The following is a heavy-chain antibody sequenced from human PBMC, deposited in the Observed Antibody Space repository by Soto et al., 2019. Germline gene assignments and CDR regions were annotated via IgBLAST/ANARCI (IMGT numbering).Heavy chain of an antibody. CDR2: IKGDASEK. V-gene: IGHV3-7*01. J-gene: IGHJ4*02. Sequence: GGSLRLSCAASGFNFGLYWMSWVRQAPGKGLEWVATIKGDASEKKYVGSVKGRFTTSRDNAKTSLFLQMASPRAEYTAVYYCARDSGSGSESSVTHYFDYWGQGTLVTVSS. CDR1: GFNFGLYW. CDR3: ARDSGSGSESSVTHYFDY. D-gene: IGHD3-10*01.